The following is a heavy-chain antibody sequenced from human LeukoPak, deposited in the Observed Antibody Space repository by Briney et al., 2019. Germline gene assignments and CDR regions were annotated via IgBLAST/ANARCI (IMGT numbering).Heavy chain of an antibody. Sequence: GSLRLSCAASGFTFSSYSMNWVRQAPGKGLEWVSSISSSSSYIYYADSVKGRFTISRDNAKNSLYLQMNSLRAEDTAVYYCARGVVPTPHYFDYWGQGTLVTVSS. D-gene: IGHD2-2*01. V-gene: IGHV3-21*01. CDR2: ISSSSSYI. J-gene: IGHJ4*02. CDR3: ARGVVPTPHYFDY. CDR1: GFTFSSYS.